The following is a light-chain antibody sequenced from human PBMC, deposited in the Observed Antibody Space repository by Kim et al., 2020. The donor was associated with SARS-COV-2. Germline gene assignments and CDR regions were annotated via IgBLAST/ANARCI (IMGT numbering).Light chain of an antibody. CDR1: QSVSSN. J-gene: IGKJ2*01. V-gene: IGKV3-15*01. CDR2: DAS. CDR3: QQYNNWYT. Sequence: EIVMTQSPATLSVSPGERATFSCRASQSVSSNLAWYQQKPGQAPRLLIYDASTRATGIPARFSGSGSGTEFTLTISSLQSEDFAVYYCQQYNNWYTFGQGTKLEI.